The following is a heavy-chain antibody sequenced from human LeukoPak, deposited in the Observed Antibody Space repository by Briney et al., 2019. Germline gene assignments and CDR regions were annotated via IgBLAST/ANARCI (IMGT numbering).Heavy chain of an antibody. D-gene: IGHD4-17*01. Sequence: ASVKVSCKASGYTFTGYYMHWVRQAPGQGLEWMGRINPNSGGTNYAQKFQGRVTMTRDTSISTAYMELSRLRSDDTAVYYCARGDYGDYVHFDYWGQGTLVTVSS. CDR1: GYTFTGYY. CDR3: ARGDYGDYVHFDY. J-gene: IGHJ4*02. V-gene: IGHV1-2*06. CDR2: INPNSGGT.